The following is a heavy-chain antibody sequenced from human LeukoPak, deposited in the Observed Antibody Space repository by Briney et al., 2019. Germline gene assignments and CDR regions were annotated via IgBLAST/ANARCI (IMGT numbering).Heavy chain of an antibody. J-gene: IGHJ4*02. CDR1: GNTFTGYY. CDR3: ARSQSITMIVVVSHSPLDY. Sequence: ASVKVSCKASGNTFTGYYMHWVRQAPGQGLEWMGWINPNSGGTNYAQKFQGRVTMTRDTSISTAYMELSRLRSDDTAVYYCARSQSITMIVVVSHSPLDYWGQGTLVTVSS. D-gene: IGHD3-22*01. CDR2: INPNSGGT. V-gene: IGHV1-2*02.